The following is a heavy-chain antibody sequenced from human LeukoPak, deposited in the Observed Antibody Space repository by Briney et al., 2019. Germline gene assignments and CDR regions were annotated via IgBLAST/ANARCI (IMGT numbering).Heavy chain of an antibody. CDR3: AHRTNRYWFDP. Sequence: PGGSLRLSCAASGFTFSSYAMSWVRQAPGKGLEWVSGISGSGGRTYYGNSVKGRFTNSRDNSKNTLYLQMNSQRAEDTAVYNCAHRTNRYWFDPWGQGALVTVSS. V-gene: IGHV3-23*01. D-gene: IGHD2-8*01. J-gene: IGHJ5*02. CDR1: GFTFSSYA. CDR2: ISGSGGRT.